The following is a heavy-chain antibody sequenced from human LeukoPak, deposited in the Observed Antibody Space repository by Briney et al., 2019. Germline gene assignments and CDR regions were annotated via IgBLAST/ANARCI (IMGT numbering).Heavy chain of an antibody. CDR3: ARTGTTFDY. Sequence: GGSLRLSCAASGFTFNSYWISWVRRAPGKGLEWVANIKQDGSQKYYVDSVKGRFTISRDNAKNSLYLQMNSLRAEDTAVYYCARTGTTFDYWGQGTLVTVSS. V-gene: IGHV3-7*01. CDR1: GFTFNSYW. D-gene: IGHD1-7*01. J-gene: IGHJ4*02. CDR2: IKQDGSQK.